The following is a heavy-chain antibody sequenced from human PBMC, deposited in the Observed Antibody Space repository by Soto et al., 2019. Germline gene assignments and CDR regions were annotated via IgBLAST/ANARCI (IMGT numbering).Heavy chain of an antibody. CDR3: ARDRRGYDFWSGYYSY. CDR2: ISGSGGST. CDR1: GSTFSSYA. D-gene: IGHD3-3*01. J-gene: IGHJ4*02. V-gene: IGHV3-23*01. Sequence: GGSLRLSCATSGSTFSSYAMSWVRQAPGKGLEWVSAISGSGGSTYYADSVKGRFTISRDNSKNTLYLQMNSLRAEDTAVYYCARDRRGYDFWSGYYSYWGQGTLVTVSS.